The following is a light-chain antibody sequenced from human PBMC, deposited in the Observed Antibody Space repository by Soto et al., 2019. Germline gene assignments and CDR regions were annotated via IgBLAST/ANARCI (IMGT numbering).Light chain of an antibody. CDR2: EVS. CDR3: SSYTSSSTYG. Sequence: QSALTQPASVSGSPGQSITISCTGTSSDVGGYNYVSWYQQHPGKAPKLMIYEVSNRPSGVSNRFSGSKSGNTASLTISGLQAEDEADSYCSSYTSSSTYGFGTGTKLTVL. J-gene: IGLJ1*01. CDR1: SSDVGGYNY. V-gene: IGLV2-14*01.